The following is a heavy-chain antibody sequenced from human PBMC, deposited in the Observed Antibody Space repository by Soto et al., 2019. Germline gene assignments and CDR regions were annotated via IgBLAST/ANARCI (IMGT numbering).Heavy chain of an antibody. CDR3: ARHQAKYSTLYYYYGMDV. J-gene: IGHJ6*02. D-gene: IGHD5-18*01. Sequence: SETLSLTCTVSGGSISSSSYYWGWIRQPPGKGLEWIGSIYYSGSTYYNPSLKSRVTISVDTSKNQFSLKLSSVTAADTAVYYCARHQAKYSTLYYYYGMDVWGQGTTVTVSS. CDR1: GGSISSSSYY. CDR2: IYYSGST. V-gene: IGHV4-39*01.